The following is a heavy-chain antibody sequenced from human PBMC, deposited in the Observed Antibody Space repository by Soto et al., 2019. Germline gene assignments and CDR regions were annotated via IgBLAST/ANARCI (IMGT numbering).Heavy chain of an antibody. V-gene: IGHV4-59*01. CDR1: GGSMRTYY. CDR3: ARGEYDSSGYYSFDS. J-gene: IGHJ4*02. CDR2: VYYSGST. Sequence: QVQLQESGPGLVKTSETLSLTCTVSGGSMRTYYWSWIRQPPGKGLEWIGYVYYSGSTKFNPSLKSRVTGSVDTSMNQFSLKLSSVTAADTAVYYCARGEYDSSGYYSFDSWGQGTLVTVPS. D-gene: IGHD3-22*01.